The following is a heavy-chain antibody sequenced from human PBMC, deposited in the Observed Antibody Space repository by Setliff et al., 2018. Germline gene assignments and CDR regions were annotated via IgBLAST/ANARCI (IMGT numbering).Heavy chain of an antibody. D-gene: IGHD7-27*01. CDR2: ISRGGNTI. J-gene: IGHJ3*02. CDR3: ARDRRPFNWGGNDAFDI. V-gene: IGHV3-11*04. Sequence: PGGSLRLSCSASGFTFGDYYMSWIRQAPGKGLEWVSYISRGGNTIYYADSVKGRFTISRDNAKKSLYLQMNSLRAEDTAVYYCARDRRPFNWGGNDAFDIWGQGTMVTVSS. CDR1: GFTFGDYY.